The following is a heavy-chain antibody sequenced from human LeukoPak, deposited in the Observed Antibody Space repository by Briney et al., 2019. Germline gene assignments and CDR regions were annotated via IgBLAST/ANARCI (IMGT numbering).Heavy chain of an antibody. J-gene: IGHJ4*02. CDR1: GSTFSSYG. V-gene: IGHV3-33*01. CDR2: IWYDGSNK. Sequence: GGSLRLSCAASGSTFSSYGMHWVRQAPGKGLEWVAVIWYDGSNKYYADSVKGRFTISRDNSKNTLYLQMNSLRAEDTAVYYCARGAYYDILTGYYSSYYFDYWGQGTLVTVSS. CDR3: ARGAYYDILTGYYSSYYFDY. D-gene: IGHD3-9*01.